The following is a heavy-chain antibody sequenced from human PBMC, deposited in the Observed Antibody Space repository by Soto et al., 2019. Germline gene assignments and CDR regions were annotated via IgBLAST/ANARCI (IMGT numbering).Heavy chain of an antibody. CDR1: GFSFSSYW. V-gene: IGHV3-74*01. D-gene: IGHD3-10*01. CDR2: INSDGSSI. Sequence: EVQLVESGGGLVQPGGSLRLSCKASGFSFSSYWMHWVRQAPGKGPEWVSRINSDGSSIRYADSVKGRFTISRDNTKNTLYLQMDSLRVEDTAVYYCGRDYIVRGRDSNWFDPWGQGTLVTVSS. CDR3: GRDYIVRGRDSNWFDP. J-gene: IGHJ5*02.